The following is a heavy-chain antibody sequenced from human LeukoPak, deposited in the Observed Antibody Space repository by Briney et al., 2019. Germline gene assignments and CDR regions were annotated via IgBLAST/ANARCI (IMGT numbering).Heavy chain of an antibody. Sequence: SETLSLTCAVSGYSVSSGYYWGWIRQPPGRGLEWIGSIYHTGGIYYYPSLKSRVTISVDTSKNQFSLKLSSVTAADTAVYYCARPSFGAPDFDYWGQGTLVTVSS. V-gene: IGHV4-38-2*01. CDR3: ARPSFGAPDFDY. D-gene: IGHD3-3*01. CDR2: IYHTGGI. CDR1: GYSVSSGYY. J-gene: IGHJ4*02.